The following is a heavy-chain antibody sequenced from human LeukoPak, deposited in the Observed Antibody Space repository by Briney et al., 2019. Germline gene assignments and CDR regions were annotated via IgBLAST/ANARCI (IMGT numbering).Heavy chain of an antibody. D-gene: IGHD1-1*01. CDR1: GFSDSTIF. Sequence: GSLRLSCEASGFSDSTIFMGWVRQAPGKGLEWVSIIHIGVTAHYADSVKGRFTISRDNFKNTLYLQMNRLRVEDTAVYYCARERGRDWGQGTLVTVSS. CDR3: ARERGRD. CDR2: IHIGVTA. V-gene: IGHV3-53*01. J-gene: IGHJ4*02.